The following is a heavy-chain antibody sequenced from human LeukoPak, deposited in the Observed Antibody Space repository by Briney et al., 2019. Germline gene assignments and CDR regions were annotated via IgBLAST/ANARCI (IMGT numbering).Heavy chain of an antibody. V-gene: IGHV3-48*02. J-gene: IGHJ4*02. CDR1: GFTFSNAW. CDR3: ARDYYDSSGPYYFDY. Sequence: GGSLRLSCAASGFTFSNAWMSWVRQAPGKGLEWVSYISSSSSTIYYADSVKGRFTISRDNAKNSLYLQMNSLRDEDTAVYYCARDYYDSSGPYYFDYWGQGTLDTVSS. D-gene: IGHD3-22*01. CDR2: ISSSSSTI.